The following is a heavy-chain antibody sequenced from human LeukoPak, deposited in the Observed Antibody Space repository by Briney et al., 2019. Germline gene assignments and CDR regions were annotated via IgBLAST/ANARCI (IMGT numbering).Heavy chain of an antibody. CDR2: ISTDGGGT. J-gene: IGHJ3*01. CDR1: GFTFSTYA. Sequence: GGSLRLSCAASGFTFSTYAMHWVRQAPGKGLEYVSAISTDGGGTYYANSVKGRFTISRDNSKNMLYLQMGSLRPEDMAVYYCARDRRGEKDFDVWGPGTMVTVSS. CDR3: ARDRRGEKDFDV. V-gene: IGHV3-64*01.